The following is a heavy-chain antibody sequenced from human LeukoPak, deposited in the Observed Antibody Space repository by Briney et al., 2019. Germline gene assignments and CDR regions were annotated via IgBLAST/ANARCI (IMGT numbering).Heavy chain of an antibody. Sequence: GGSLRLSCAASGFTFSSYGMHWVRQAPGKGLEWVAVIWYDGSNKYYADSVKGRFPISRDNSKNTLYLQMNSLRAEDTAVYYCARDPAAGTPALDYWGQGTLVTVSS. CDR2: IWYDGSNK. J-gene: IGHJ4*02. D-gene: IGHD3-10*01. V-gene: IGHV3-33*01. CDR1: GFTFSSYG. CDR3: ARDPAAGTPALDY.